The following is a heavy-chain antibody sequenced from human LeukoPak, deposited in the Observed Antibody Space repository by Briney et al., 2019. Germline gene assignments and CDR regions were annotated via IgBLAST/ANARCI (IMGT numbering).Heavy chain of an antibody. CDR1: GFTFSSYA. CDR2: ISSSSSYI. CDR3: ARDDSADY. J-gene: IGHJ4*02. V-gene: IGHV3-21*01. Sequence: PGGSLRLSCAASGFTFSSYAMSWVRRAPGKGLEWVSSISSSSSYIYYADSVKGRFTISRDNAKNSLYLQMNSLRAEDTAVYYCARDDSADYWGQGTLVTVSS. D-gene: IGHD2-21*01.